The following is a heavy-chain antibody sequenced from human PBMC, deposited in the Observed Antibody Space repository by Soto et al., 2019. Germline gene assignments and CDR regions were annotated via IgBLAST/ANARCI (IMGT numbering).Heavy chain of an antibody. J-gene: IGHJ5*02. CDR3: ARWGYGSGSYYREENWFDP. CDR2: IYYSGST. D-gene: IGHD3-10*01. Sequence: PSETLSLTCTVSGGSISSYYWSWIRQPPGKGLEWIGYIYYSGSTNYNPSLKSRVTISVDTSKNQFSLKLSSVTAADTAVYYCARWGYGSGSYYREENWFDPWGQGTLVTLSS. CDR1: GGSISSYY. V-gene: IGHV4-59*01.